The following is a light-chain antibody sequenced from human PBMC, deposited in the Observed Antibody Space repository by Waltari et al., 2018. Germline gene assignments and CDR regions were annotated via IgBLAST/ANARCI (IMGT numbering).Light chain of an antibody. V-gene: IGLV2-14*03. CDR2: DVT. Sequence: QSALTQPTSVSGSPGQSITIPFSGLVSASGASAPGPWHQHHPDKAPQVIIYDVTHRPSGVSDRFSASKSANTASLTISRLQPEDEADYYCSSQTLDGLVLFGGGTRLTVL. CDR1: VSASGASAP. J-gene: IGLJ2*01. CDR3: SSQTLDGLVL.